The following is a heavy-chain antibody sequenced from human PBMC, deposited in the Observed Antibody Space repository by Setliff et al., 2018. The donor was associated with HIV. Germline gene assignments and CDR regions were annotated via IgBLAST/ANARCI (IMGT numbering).Heavy chain of an antibody. CDR1: HYSISSEYY. J-gene: IGHJ4*02. CDR2: IYQSGST. CDR3: ARLDTIMLYTDC. V-gene: IGHV4-38-2*02. D-gene: IGHD3-16*01. Sequence: ASETLSLTCSVSHYSISSEYYWGWFRQPPGKGLEYIGSIYQSGSTYYSPFFKSRVSMSIDRSKDQFSLRLKSLTASDTAVYYCARLDTIMLYTDCWGQGTLVTVSS.